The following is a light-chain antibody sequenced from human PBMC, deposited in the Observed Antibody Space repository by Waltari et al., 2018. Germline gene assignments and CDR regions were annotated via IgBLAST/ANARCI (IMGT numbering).Light chain of an antibody. CDR2: GAS. V-gene: IGKV3-15*01. J-gene: IGKJ1*01. CDR3: QQYNNWPEWT. CDR1: QSVRSN. Sequence: EIVMTQSPATMSVSPGERATTYCRASQSVRSNLAWYQQKPGQAPSLLIYGASTRATGIPARFSGSGSGTEFTLTISSLQSEDFAVYYCQQYNNWPEWTFGQGTKVEIK.